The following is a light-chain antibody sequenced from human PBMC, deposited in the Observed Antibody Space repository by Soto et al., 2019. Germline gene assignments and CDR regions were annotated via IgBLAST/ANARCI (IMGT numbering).Light chain of an antibody. V-gene: IGKV1-27*01. CDR1: QGISNY. J-gene: IGKJ4*01. Sequence: DIQMTQSPSSLSASVGDRVTITCRASQGISNYLAWYQQIPGKVPKLLISAASTLQSGVPSRFSGSGSGTDSTLTISILHPEYVATYYCHNYTNVSAFGRGTKVEIK. CDR2: AAS. CDR3: HNYTNVSA.